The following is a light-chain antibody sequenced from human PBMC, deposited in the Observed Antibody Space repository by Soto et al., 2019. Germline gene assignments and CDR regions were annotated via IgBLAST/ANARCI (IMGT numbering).Light chain of an antibody. CDR3: CSYAGGLTPWV. CDR2: EVI. CDR1: SRDIGGYDL. Sequence: QSALTQPASVSGSPGQSITISCTGTSRDIGGYDLVSWYQQHPGKAPKLVIYEVIKRPSGLSYRFSGSKSGNTASLTISGLQAEDEADYYCCSYAGGLTPWVFGGGTKLTVL. J-gene: IGLJ3*02. V-gene: IGLV2-23*02.